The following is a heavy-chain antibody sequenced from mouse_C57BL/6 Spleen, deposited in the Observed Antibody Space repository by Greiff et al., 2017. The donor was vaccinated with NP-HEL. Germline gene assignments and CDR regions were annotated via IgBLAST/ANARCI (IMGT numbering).Heavy chain of an antibody. CDR1: GYTFTSYW. Sequence: QVQLQQPGAELVKPGASVKLSCKASGYTFTSYWMQWVKQRPGQGLEWIGEIDPSDSYTNYNQKFKGKATLTVDTSSSTAYMQLSSLTSEDSAVYYCAGWLLSEGYAMDYWGQGTSVTVSS. D-gene: IGHD2-3*01. CDR2: IDPSDSYT. CDR3: AGWLLSEGYAMDY. J-gene: IGHJ4*01. V-gene: IGHV1-50*01.